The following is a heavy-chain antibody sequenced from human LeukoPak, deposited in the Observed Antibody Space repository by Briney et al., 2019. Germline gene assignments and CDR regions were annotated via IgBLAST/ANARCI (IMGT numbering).Heavy chain of an antibody. J-gene: IGHJ3*02. Sequence: GASVKVSCKASGYTFTGYYMHWVRQAPGQGLEWMGWINPNSDGTNYAQKFQGRVTMTRDTSISTAYMELSRLRSDDTAVYYCARVLYSSSWDAFDIWGQGTMVTVSS. D-gene: IGHD6-13*01. CDR3: ARVLYSSSWDAFDI. V-gene: IGHV1-2*02. CDR2: INPNSDGT. CDR1: GYTFTGYY.